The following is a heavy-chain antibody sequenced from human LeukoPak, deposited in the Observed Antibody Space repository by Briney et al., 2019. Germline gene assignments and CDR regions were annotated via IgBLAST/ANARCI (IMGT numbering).Heavy chain of an antibody. D-gene: IGHD3-9*01. V-gene: IGHV4-59*01. J-gene: IGHJ4*02. CDR1: GGTISSYY. CDR3: ARSGFGRKYDDIFDY. Sequence: PSETLSLTCTASGGTISSYYWSWIRQPPGKGLEWIGYIYYSGSTNYNPSLKSRVTISVDTSKNQFSLKLSSVTAADTAVYYCARSGFGRKYDDIFDYWGQGTLVTVSS. CDR2: IYYSGST.